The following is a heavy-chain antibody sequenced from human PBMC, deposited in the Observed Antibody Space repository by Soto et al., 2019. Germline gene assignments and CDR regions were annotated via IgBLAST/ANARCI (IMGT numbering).Heavy chain of an antibody. J-gene: IGHJ5*02. Sequence: EERLVESGGDLIHPGGYLRLSCAASGFTFDKYIMHWLRQVPGKGLVWVARINKHGNSTTYADFAKGRFSISRDNAKDTLYLLMNSLRPDDTAIYYCAKGGPFTGGCDPWGQGTLVTVSA. CDR2: INKHGNST. CDR1: GFTFDKYI. CDR3: AKGGPFTGGCDP. D-gene: IGHD3-16*01. V-gene: IGHV3-74*01.